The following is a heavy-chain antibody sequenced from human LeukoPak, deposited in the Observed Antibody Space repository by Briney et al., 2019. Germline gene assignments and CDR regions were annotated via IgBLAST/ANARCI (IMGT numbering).Heavy chain of an antibody. CDR1: GYSISSGYY. CDR2: IYHSGST. J-gene: IGHJ4*02. Sequence: PSETLSLTCAVSGYSISSGYYWGWIRQPPGKGLEWIGSIYHSGSTYYNPSLKSRVTISVDTSKYQFSLKLSSVTAADTAVYYCARLSPEYYYDSSGYPNIWGQGTLVTVSS. CDR3: ARLSPEYYYDSSGYPNI. D-gene: IGHD3-22*01. V-gene: IGHV4-38-2*01.